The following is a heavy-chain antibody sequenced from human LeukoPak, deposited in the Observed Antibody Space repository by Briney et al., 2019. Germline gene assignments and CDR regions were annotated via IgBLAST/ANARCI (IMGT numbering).Heavy chain of an antibody. CDR1: GGSLRSRSYY. CDR3: ARFRLGSDYYHMDV. CDR2: IYYSGST. D-gene: IGHD7-27*01. Sequence: LETPFPPRTVSGGSLRSRSYYWGCIRQPPGKGLGGIGSIYYSGSTYYNPSLKSRVTISVDTSKNQFSLKLSSVTAADTAVYYCARFRLGSDYYHMDVWGKGTTVTVSS. J-gene: IGHJ6*03. V-gene: IGHV4-39*07.